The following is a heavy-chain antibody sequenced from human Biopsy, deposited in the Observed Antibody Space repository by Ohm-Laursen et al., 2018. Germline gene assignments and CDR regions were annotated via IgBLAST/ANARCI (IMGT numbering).Heavy chain of an antibody. V-gene: IGHV1-2*02. CDR3: ALQTVAQMKNFDY. J-gene: IGHJ4*02. CDR2: ISPKSGGT. D-gene: IGHD6-19*01. Sequence: GASVKVSCKASGFSFTGYYIHWVRQAPGQGLEGMGWISPKSGGTNYAQKFQGNINMTKNTSMSTAYMEMSRLRSDDTSVYYCALQTVAQMKNFDYWGQGTLVTVSS. CDR1: GFSFTGYY.